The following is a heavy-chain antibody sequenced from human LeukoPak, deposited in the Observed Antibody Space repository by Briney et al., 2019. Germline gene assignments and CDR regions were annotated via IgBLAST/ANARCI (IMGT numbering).Heavy chain of an antibody. Sequence: PSETLSLTCTVSGGSITSYYWSWIRQPPGKGLEWIGYIFFSGSPNYNPSLKSRVTISADTSKNQFSLNLTSVTAADTAVYYCARTRGRNWFDPWGQGTLVTVSS. CDR2: IFFSGSP. V-gene: IGHV4-59*08. D-gene: IGHD3-10*01. J-gene: IGHJ5*02. CDR1: GGSITSYY. CDR3: ARTRGRNWFDP.